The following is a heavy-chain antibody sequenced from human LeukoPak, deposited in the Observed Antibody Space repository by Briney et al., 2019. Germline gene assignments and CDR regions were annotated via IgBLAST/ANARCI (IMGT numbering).Heavy chain of an antibody. V-gene: IGHV3-30*04. CDR3: ARDRWDIVANFDY. Sequence: GRSLRLSCAASGFTLSSYAMRWVRQAPGKGLEWVAVISYDGSNKYYADSVKGRFTISRDNSKNTLYLQMNSLRAEDTAVYYCARDRWDIVANFDYWGQGTLVTVSS. CDR2: ISYDGSNK. D-gene: IGHD5-12*01. J-gene: IGHJ4*02. CDR1: GFTLSSYA.